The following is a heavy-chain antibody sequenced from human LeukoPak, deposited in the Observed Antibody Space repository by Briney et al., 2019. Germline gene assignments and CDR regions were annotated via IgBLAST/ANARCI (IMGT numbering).Heavy chain of an antibody. Sequence: SETLSLTCTVSGGPISSSSCYWGWIRQPPGKGLEWIGSIYYSGSTYYNPSLKSRVTISVDTSKNQFSLKLSSVTAADTAVYYCARQPSLYYFDYWGQGTLVTVSS. CDR3: ARQPSLYYFDY. CDR2: IYYSGST. J-gene: IGHJ4*02. V-gene: IGHV4-39*01. D-gene: IGHD2-2*01. CDR1: GGPISSSSCY.